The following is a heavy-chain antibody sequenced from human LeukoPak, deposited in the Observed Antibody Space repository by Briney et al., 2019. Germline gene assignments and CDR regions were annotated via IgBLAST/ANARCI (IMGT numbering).Heavy chain of an antibody. D-gene: IGHD1-26*01. Sequence: PGGSLRLSCAASGFTVSSTYMSWVRQAPGKGLEWVSDISNGDDTYYADSVKGRFTISRDNSKNTLYLQTNSLGAEDTAVYYCAREPTGSYPDYWGQGTLVTVSP. CDR1: GFTVSSTY. CDR2: ISNGDDT. V-gene: IGHV3-53*01. J-gene: IGHJ4*02. CDR3: AREPTGSYPDY.